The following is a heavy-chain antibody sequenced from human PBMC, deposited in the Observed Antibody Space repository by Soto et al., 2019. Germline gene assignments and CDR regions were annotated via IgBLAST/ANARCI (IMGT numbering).Heavy chain of an antibody. J-gene: IGHJ4*02. V-gene: IGHV1-8*01. CDR2: MNPNSGNT. CDR3: ARGREEYYYDSSPDY. Sequence: QVQLVQSGAEVKKPGASVKVSCKASGYTFTSYDINWVRQATGQGLEWMGWMNPNSGNTGYAQKFQGRVTMTRNTSXXTAYMELSSLRSEDTAVYYCARGREEYYYDSSPDYWGQGTLVTVSS. D-gene: IGHD3-22*01. CDR1: GYTFTSYD.